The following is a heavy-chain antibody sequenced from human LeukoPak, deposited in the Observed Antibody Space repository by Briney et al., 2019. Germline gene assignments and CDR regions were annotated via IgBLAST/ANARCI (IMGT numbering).Heavy chain of an antibody. CDR2: INHNGNVN. Sequence: GGSLRLSCAASGFTFSSYWMNWARQAPGKGLEWVASINHNGNVNYYVDSVKGRFTISRDDSKNTLYLQMNSLRAEDTAVYYCARGLPAASFFDYWGQGTLVTVSS. D-gene: IGHD2-2*01. CDR3: ARGLPAASFFDY. J-gene: IGHJ4*02. CDR1: GFTFSSYW. V-gene: IGHV3-7*03.